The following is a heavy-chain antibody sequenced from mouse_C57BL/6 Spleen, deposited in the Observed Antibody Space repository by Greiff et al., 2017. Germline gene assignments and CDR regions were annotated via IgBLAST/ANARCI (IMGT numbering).Heavy chain of an antibody. CDR2: IHPNSGST. Sequence: QVQLKQPGAELVKPGASVKLSCKASGYTFTSYWMHWVKQRPGQGLEWIGMIHPNSGSTNYNEKFKSKATLTVDKSSSTAYMQLSSLTSEDSAVYYCARDDYDVEYYAMDYWGQGTSVTVSS. CDR3: ARDDYDVEYYAMDY. D-gene: IGHD2-4*01. J-gene: IGHJ4*01. CDR1: GYTFTSYW. V-gene: IGHV1-64*01.